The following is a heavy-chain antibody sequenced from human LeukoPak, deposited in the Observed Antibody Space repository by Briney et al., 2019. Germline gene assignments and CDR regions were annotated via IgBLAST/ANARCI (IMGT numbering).Heavy chain of an antibody. CDR3: ARDTGFNTFDY. Sequence: PGGSLRLSCAASGFTFRNYWMSWVRQAPGKGLEWVGKIKEDGSTKYYLDSVKGRVTFSRDNARNSLHLQMDSLRAEDTAVYFCARDTGFNTFDYWGQGTLVTVSS. D-gene: IGHD5-24*01. CDR1: GFTFRNYW. J-gene: IGHJ4*02. V-gene: IGHV3-7*05. CDR2: IKEDGSTK.